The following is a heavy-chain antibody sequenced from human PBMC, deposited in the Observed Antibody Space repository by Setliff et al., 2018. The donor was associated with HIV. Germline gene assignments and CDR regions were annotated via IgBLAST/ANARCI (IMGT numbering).Heavy chain of an antibody. J-gene: IGHJ4*02. Sequence: PGGSLRLSCAGSGFTFSAYSMNWVRQTPGKGLEWVAYISDTGNIVYYADSVRGRFTISRDDARISLYLQMNSLTAEDTAVYYCARDVSWRVRTYIAYWGQGALVTVSS. CDR2: ISDTGNIV. V-gene: IGHV3-48*01. CDR3: ARDVSWRVRTYIAY. CDR1: GFTFSAYS.